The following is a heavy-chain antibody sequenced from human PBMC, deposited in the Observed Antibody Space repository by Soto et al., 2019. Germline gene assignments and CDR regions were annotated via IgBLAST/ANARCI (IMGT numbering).Heavy chain of an antibody. V-gene: IGHV3-30*18. D-gene: IGHD5-18*01. CDR3: AKNQFEGDSYGPGY. CDR2: ISYDGSNK. CDR1: GFTFSSYG. J-gene: IGHJ4*02. Sequence: QVQLVESGGGVVQPGRSLRLSCAASGFTFSSYGMHWVRQAPGKGLEWVAVISYDGSNKYYADSVKGRFTISRDNSKNTLYLQMNSLRAEDTAVYYCAKNQFEGDSYGPGYWGQGTLVTVSS.